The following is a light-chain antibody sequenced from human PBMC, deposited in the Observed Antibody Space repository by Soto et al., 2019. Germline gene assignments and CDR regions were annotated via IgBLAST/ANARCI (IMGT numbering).Light chain of an antibody. V-gene: IGKV3-15*01. J-gene: IGKJ1*01. CDR1: QSVSSN. Sequence: EIVMTQSPVTLSVSPGERATLSCRASQSVSSNLAWYQQKPGQAPRLLIYGASTRATGVPARFSGRGSGTEFTLTISSLQSEDFAVYYCQHYNNWPPWTFGQGTKVEIK. CDR3: QHYNNWPPWT. CDR2: GAS.